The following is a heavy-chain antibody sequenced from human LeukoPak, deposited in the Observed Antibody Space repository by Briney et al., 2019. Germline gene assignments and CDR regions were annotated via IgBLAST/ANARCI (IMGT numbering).Heavy chain of an antibody. CDR2: ISGSSSYI. D-gene: IGHD3-22*01. Sequence: KPGGSLRLSCVASGFTFRTYSMNWVRQAPGKGLEWVSSISGSSSYIYYADSVKGRFTISRDNAKNSLYLQMNSLRAEDTAVYYCARVGGGDYYDTSGYYSRLRGDSDYWGQGTLVTVPS. CDR1: GFTFRTYS. V-gene: IGHV3-21*01. J-gene: IGHJ4*02. CDR3: ARVGGGDYYDTSGYYSRLRGDSDY.